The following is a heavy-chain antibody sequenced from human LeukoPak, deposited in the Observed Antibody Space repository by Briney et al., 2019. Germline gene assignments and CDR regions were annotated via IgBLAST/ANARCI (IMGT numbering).Heavy chain of an antibody. J-gene: IGHJ4*02. V-gene: IGHV4-59*01. Sequence: PSETLSLTCTVSGVSFNSYYWSWIRQPPGKGLEWIGYIYSGGSTNYNPSLKSRVTTSVDTSKNQFSLKLSSVTAADTAVYYCARGSFIVGATIIDYWGQGTLVTVSS. D-gene: IGHD1-26*01. CDR2: IYSGGST. CDR1: GVSFNSYY. CDR3: ARGSFIVGATIIDY.